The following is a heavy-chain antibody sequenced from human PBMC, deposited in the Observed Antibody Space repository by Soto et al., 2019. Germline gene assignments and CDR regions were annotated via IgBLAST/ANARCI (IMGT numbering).Heavy chain of an antibody. CDR3: ARGLYSSSWYVY. CDR2: INHSGST. Sequence: QVQLQQWGAGLLKPSETLSLTCAVYGGSFSGYYWSWIRQPPGKGLEWIGEINHSGSTNYNPSLKSRVTISVDTSKNQFSLKLSSVTAADTAVYYCARGLYSSSWYVYWGQGTLVTVSS. J-gene: IGHJ4*02. CDR1: GGSFSGYY. D-gene: IGHD6-13*01. V-gene: IGHV4-34*01.